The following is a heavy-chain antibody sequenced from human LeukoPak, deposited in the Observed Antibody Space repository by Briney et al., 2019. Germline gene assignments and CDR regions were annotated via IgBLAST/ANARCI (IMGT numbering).Heavy chain of an antibody. D-gene: IGHD3-9*01. CDR3: ATTWDYDILTGDDY. J-gene: IGHJ4*02. Sequence: PGGSLRLSCAASGFTFSDYYMSWIRQAPGKGLEWVSYISSSGSTIYYADSVKGRFTISRDNAKNSLYLQMNSLRAEDTAVYYCATTWDYDILTGDDYWGQGTLVTVSS. V-gene: IGHV3-11*01. CDR1: GFTFSDYY. CDR2: ISSSGSTI.